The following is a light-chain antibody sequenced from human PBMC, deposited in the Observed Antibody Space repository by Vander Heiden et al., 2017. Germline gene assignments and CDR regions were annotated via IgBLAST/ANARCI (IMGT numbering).Light chain of an antibody. Sequence: DIQMTQSPYTLSASVGDRVTITCRASQNISNWLAWYQQKPGQAPKLLIFRASTLESGVPFRFSGSGSGTDFTLTISRLQPDDFATYYCQQYASYPLSFGQGTKLEI. CDR3: QQYASYPLS. J-gene: IGKJ2*03. V-gene: IGKV1-5*03. CDR1: QNISNW. CDR2: RAS.